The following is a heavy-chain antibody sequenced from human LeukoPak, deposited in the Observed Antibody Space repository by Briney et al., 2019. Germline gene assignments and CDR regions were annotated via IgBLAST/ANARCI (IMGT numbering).Heavy chain of an antibody. Sequence: KPSETLSLTCTVSGGSISSSSYYWGWIRQPPGKGLEWIGSIYYSGSTYYNPSLKSRVTISVDTSKNQFSLKLSSVTAADTAVYYCARRGRFLEWLPLDYWGQGTLVTVSS. CDR1: GGSISSSSYY. CDR2: IYYSGST. CDR3: ARRGRFLEWLPLDY. J-gene: IGHJ4*02. V-gene: IGHV4-39*01. D-gene: IGHD3-3*01.